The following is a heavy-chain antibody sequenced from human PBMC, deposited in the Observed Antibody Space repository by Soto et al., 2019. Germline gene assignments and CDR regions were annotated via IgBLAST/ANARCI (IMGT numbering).Heavy chain of an antibody. CDR3: ATRITVFGLLIPPFDP. J-gene: IGHJ5*02. D-gene: IGHD3-3*01. CDR2: INHTGGT. Sequence: QVHLQQWGAGLLKPSETLSLTCAVYGGSVNGYYWNWIRQPPGKGLEWIGEINHTGGTHYNPSLKSRVTMTVDTSKNQFSLRLSSVTAADTAIYYCATRITVFGLLIPPFDPWGQGTQVTVSS. CDR1: GGSVNGYY. V-gene: IGHV4-34*02.